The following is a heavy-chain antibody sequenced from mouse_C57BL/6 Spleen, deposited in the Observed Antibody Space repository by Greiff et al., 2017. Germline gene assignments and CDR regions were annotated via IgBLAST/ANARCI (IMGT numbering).Heavy chain of an antibody. Sequence: QVQLQQPGAELVMPGASVKLSCKASGYTFTSYWMHWVKQRPGQGLEWIGEIDPSDSSTNYNQKFKGKSTLTVDKSSSTAYMQLSSLTSEDSAVYYCARRPGNPYAMDYWGQGTSVTVSA. CDR1: GYTFTSYW. CDR3: ARRPGNPYAMDY. V-gene: IGHV1-69*01. D-gene: IGHD2-1*01. J-gene: IGHJ4*01. CDR2: IDPSDSST.